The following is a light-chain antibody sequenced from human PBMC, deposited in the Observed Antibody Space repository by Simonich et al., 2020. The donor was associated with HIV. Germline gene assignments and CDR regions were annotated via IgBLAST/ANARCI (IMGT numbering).Light chain of an antibody. CDR2: LGS. CDR1: QSLLHSNGSNY. CDR3: MQALQTPFT. Sequence: DIVMTQSPLSLPVTPGEPASISCRSSQSLLHSNGSNYLVWYLQKPGQSPQLLIYLGSNRASGVPDRFSGRGSGTDFTLKISRVEAEDVGVYHCMQALQTPFTFGPGTKVDIK. V-gene: IGKV2-28*01. J-gene: IGKJ3*01.